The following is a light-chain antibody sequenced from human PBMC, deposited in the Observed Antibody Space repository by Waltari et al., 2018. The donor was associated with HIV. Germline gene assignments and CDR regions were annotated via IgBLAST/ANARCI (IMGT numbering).Light chain of an antibody. CDR2: DVS. J-gene: IGLJ2*01. Sequence: QSALTQPRSVSGSPGQSVTISCTGISSDVGGYNYVSWYQQHPGKAPKLMIYDVSKRPSGVPDRFSGSKSGNTASLTISGLQAEDEADYYCCSYAGSYGVVFGGGTKLTVL. CDR3: CSYAGSYGVV. V-gene: IGLV2-11*01. CDR1: SSDVGGYNY.